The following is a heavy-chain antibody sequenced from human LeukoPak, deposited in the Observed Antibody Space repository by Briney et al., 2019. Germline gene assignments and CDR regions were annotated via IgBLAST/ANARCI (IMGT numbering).Heavy chain of an antibody. CDR1: GFTFSGYA. CDR2: ISGSGGST. Sequence: PGGSLRLSCAASGFTFSGYAMSWVRQAPGKGLEWVSAISGSGGSTYYADSVKGRFTISRDNSKNTLYLQMNSLRAEDTAVYYCARPYYYDSSGYTANGYWGQGTLVTVSS. D-gene: IGHD3-22*01. J-gene: IGHJ4*02. V-gene: IGHV3-23*01. CDR3: ARPYYYDSSGYTANGY.